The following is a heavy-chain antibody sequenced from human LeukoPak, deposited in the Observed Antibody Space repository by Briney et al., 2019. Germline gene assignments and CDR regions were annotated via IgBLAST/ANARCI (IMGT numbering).Heavy chain of an antibody. CDR3: ARDSPEIVVVPAANWFDP. J-gene: IGHJ5*02. CDR2: ISAYNGNT. D-gene: IGHD2-2*01. V-gene: IGHV1-18*01. CDR1: GYTFTSYG. Sequence: ASVKVSCEASGYTFTSYGISWVQQAPGQGLEWMGWISAYNGNTNYAQKLQGRVTMTTDTSTSTAYMELRSLRSDDTAVYYCARDSPEIVVVPAANWFDPWGQGTLVTVSS.